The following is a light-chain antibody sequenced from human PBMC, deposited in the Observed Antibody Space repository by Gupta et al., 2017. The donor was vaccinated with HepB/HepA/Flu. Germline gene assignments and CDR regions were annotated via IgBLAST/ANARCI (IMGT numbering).Light chain of an antibody. Sequence: QTVVPQEPSFSVAPGGTVTLTCGLRSGSVSTNYYPSWYQQTPGQAPRTLIYNTNTRSLGVPDRFSGSILGNRAALTITGAQADDESDYYCVLYMGSDSWVFGGGTKRTVL. CDR2: NTN. CDR3: VLYMGSDSWV. J-gene: IGLJ3*02. CDR1: SGSVSTNYY. V-gene: IGLV8-61*01.